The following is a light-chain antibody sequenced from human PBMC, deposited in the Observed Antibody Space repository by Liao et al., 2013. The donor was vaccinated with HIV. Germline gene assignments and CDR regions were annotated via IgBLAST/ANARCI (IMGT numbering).Light chain of an antibody. Sequence: SYALTQPPSVSVAPGKTARITCGGSNIGSKTVHWYQQRPGQAPVLVIYYDSDRPSGIPERFSGSNSGNTATLIISRVEVGDEADYHCQVWDTRIDHPVFGGGTKLTVL. CDR2: YDS. V-gene: IGLV3-21*04. J-gene: IGLJ3*02. CDR1: NIGSKT. CDR3: QVWDTRIDHPV.